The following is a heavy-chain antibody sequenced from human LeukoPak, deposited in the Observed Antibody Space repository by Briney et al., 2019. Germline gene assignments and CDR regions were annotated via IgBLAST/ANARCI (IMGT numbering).Heavy chain of an antibody. D-gene: IGHD1-26*01. Sequence: GGSLRLSCAVSGFTVSDIYMSWVRQAPGKGLEWVSLIYSGSITYYADSVKGRFTISRHNSRNTFYLQMNSLRPEDTAVYYCARDQRSGWLAPWGQGTLVTVSS. CDR3: ARDQRSGWLAP. CDR2: IYSGSIT. CDR1: GFTVSDIY. V-gene: IGHV3-53*04. J-gene: IGHJ5*02.